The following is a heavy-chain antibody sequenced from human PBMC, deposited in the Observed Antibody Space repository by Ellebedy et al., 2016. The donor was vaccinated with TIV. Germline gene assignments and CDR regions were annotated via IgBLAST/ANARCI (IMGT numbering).Heavy chain of an antibody. CDR3: ARDGYDYVWGSYYYYGMDV. CDR2: IIPIFGTA. V-gene: IGHV1-69*13. Sequence: SVKVSXKASRGTFSSYAISWVRQAPGQGLEWMGGIIPIFGTANYAQKFQGRVTITADESTSTAYMELSSLRSEDTAVYYCARDGYDYVWGSYYYYGMDVWGQGTTVTVSS. J-gene: IGHJ6*02. D-gene: IGHD3-16*01. CDR1: RGTFSSYA.